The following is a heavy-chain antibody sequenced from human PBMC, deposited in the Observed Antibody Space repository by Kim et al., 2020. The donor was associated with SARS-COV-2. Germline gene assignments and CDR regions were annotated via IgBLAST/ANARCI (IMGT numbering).Heavy chain of an antibody. CDR3: AKGAMARGVIPSFDY. Sequence: GGSLRLSCAASGFTFSDFALHWVRQAPGKGLEWVAVIWDDASNKYDADSVKGRFTISRDNSKNTLYLQMNSLRAEDTAVYYCAKGAMARGVIPSFDYWGQGSLVSLSS. CDR1: GFTFSDFA. J-gene: IGHJ4*02. D-gene: IGHD3-10*01. V-gene: IGHV3-30*02. CDR2: IWDDASNK.